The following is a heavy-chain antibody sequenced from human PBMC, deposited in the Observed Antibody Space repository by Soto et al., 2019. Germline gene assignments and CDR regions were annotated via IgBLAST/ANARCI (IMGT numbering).Heavy chain of an antibody. J-gene: IGHJ4*02. CDR2: IIPVLGIV. V-gene: IGHV1-69*04. CDR1: GGTFTSYS. D-gene: IGHD1-1*01. Sequence: QVQLVQSGAEVKKPGSSVKVSCKASGGTFTSYSITWVRQAPGQGLEWMGRIIPVLGIVNYAQKFQGRVTITADKSTTTAYMELSSLRAEDTAVYYCARDGLGTTRRYVGSWGQGTLVTVSS. CDR3: ARDGLGTTRRYVGS.